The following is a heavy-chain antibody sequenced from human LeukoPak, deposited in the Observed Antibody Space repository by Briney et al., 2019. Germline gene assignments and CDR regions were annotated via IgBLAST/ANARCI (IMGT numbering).Heavy chain of an antibody. CDR3: ARVAVALNAFDI. V-gene: IGHV3-48*03. CDR1: GFTLSSYE. CDR2: ISSSGSTI. D-gene: IGHD2-15*01. Sequence: PGGSLRLSCAASGFTLSSYEMNWVRQAPGKGLEWVSYISSSGSTIYYADSVKGRFTISRDNAKNSLYLQMNSLRAEDTAVYYCARVAVALNAFDIWGQGTMVTVSS. J-gene: IGHJ3*02.